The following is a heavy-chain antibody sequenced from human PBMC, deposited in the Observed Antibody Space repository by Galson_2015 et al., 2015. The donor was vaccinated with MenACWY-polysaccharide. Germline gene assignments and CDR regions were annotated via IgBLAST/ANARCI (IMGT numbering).Heavy chain of an antibody. Sequence: SLRLACAGSGFTFRCYAVHGARPAPGKGLGWVSGVCAGGSATHYAASVEGRIPISINTSEQQLFLQMNSLRAGDTAIYYCAKVGGPGDFYGLDHWGQGTPVLVSS. V-gene: IGHV3-23*01. CDR1: GFTFRCYA. J-gene: IGHJ4*02. CDR2: VCAGGSAT. CDR3: AKVGGPGDFYGLDH. D-gene: IGHD3-10*01.